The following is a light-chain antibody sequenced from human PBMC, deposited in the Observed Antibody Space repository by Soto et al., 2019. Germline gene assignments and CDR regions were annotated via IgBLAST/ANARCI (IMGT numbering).Light chain of an antibody. J-gene: IGKJ4*01. CDR1: QVITNF. CDR3: QKYNSAPLT. Sequence: DIQMTQSPSSLSASVGDRVTITCRASQVITNFLAWYQQKPGKAPKLLIYAASTLQSGVPSRFSGSGSGTDFTLTISSLQPEDVATYYCQKYNSAPLTVGGGTKVEIK. V-gene: IGKV1-27*01. CDR2: AAS.